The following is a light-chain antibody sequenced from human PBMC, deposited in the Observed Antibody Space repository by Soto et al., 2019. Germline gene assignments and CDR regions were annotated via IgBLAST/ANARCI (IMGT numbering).Light chain of an antibody. V-gene: IGKV1-33*01. Sequence: DIQMNQSPSSLSASVGDRVTITCRASQDINNFLNWYQQKPGSAPKLLIYDASNLETGVPSRFSGSGSGTDFIFSISSLQPEDIATYYCQHYDNLPPLTFGGGTKVDIK. CDR1: QDINNF. J-gene: IGKJ4*01. CDR2: DAS. CDR3: QHYDNLPPLT.